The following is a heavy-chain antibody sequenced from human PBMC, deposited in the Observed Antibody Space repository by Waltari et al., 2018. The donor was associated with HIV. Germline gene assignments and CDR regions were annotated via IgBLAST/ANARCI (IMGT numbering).Heavy chain of an antibody. D-gene: IGHD3-10*01. CDR3: AREPFYGSGSYYNDAFDV. J-gene: IGHJ3*01. CDR2: ISNSGIT. V-gene: IGHV4-59*11. CDR1: SGSITSHY. Sequence: QLQLQESGPGLVKPSETLSLTCTVSSGSITSHYWAWIRQSPGKGLEWIGHISNSGITKDNPSLKRRITISVDTSESQFSLKLTSVTAADTAIYYCAREPFYGSGSYYNDAFDVWGQGTQVTVS.